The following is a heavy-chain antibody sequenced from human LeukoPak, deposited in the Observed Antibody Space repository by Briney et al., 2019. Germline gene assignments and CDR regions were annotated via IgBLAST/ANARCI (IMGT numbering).Heavy chain of an antibody. CDR1: GFTFSSYA. V-gene: IGHV3-30*04. CDR3: VSGSLVGFDY. Sequence: PGRSLRLSCAASGFTFSSYAMHWVRQAPGKGLEWVAVISYDGSNKYYADSVKGRFTISRDNSKNTLYLQMNSLRAEDTAVYYCVSGSLVGFDYWGQGTLVTVSS. J-gene: IGHJ4*02. D-gene: IGHD2-15*01. CDR2: ISYDGSNK.